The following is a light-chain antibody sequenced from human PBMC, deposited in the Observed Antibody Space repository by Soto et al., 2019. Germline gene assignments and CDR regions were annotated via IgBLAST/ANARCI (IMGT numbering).Light chain of an antibody. V-gene: IGLV2-14*03. CDR3: TSFTSGSPPYV. CDR1: NNDVGAYNY. J-gene: IGLJ1*01. Sequence: QSVLAQPASVSGSPGQSITISCAGTNNDVGAYNYVSWYQQLPGKAPKLLIYDVKYRPSGVSSRFSGSRSGNTAPLTISGLQTEDEADYYCTSFTSGSPPYVLGTGTQLTVL. CDR2: DVK.